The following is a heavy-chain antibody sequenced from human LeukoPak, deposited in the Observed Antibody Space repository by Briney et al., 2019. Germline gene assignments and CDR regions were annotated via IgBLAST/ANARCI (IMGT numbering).Heavy chain of an antibody. V-gene: IGHV3-7*01. CDR3: ARLPVPGVTTYYYYYYMDV. CDR2: IKQDGSEK. CDR1: GFTFSSYW. Sequence: GGSLRLSCAASGFTFSSYWMSWVRQARGKGLEWVANIKQDGSEKYYVDSVKGRFTISRDNAKNSLYLQMNSLRAEDTAVYYCARLPVPGVTTYYYYYYMDVWGKGTTVTVSS. D-gene: IGHD2-21*02. J-gene: IGHJ6*03.